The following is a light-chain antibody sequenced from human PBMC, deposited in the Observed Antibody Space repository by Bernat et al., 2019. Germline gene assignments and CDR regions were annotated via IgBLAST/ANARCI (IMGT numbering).Light chain of an antibody. V-gene: IGLV2-14*03. CDR1: SSDVGGFNY. CDR2: DVS. Sequence: QSALTQPASVSGYPGQSITISCTGTSSDVGGFNYVSWYQQHPGKAPKLMISDVSNRPSGVSNRFSGTKSGNTASLTISGLQAEDEADYYCYSWTTNYVYVFGTGTKITVL. CDR3: YSWTTNYVYV. J-gene: IGLJ1*01.